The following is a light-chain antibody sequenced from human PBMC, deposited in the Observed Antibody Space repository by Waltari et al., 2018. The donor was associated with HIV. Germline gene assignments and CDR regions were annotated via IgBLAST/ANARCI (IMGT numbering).Light chain of an antibody. J-gene: IGLJ1*01. V-gene: IGLV1-40*01. Sequence: QSVLTQPPSVSGAPGQRVSISCTGSGAGHEVQCYQQIAGKAPKLLIFGNNKRPSGFPARFFGSKSGTSASLAITGLQPEDEAHYYCQSFDSSLTGFVFGSGTEVVVL. CDR2: GNN. CDR1: GAGHE. CDR3: QSFDSSLTGFV.